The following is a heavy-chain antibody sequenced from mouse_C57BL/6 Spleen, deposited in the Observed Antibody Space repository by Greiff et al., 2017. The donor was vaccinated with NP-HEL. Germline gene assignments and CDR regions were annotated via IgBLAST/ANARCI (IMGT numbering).Heavy chain of an antibody. J-gene: IGHJ2*01. V-gene: IGHV5-16*01. CDR2: INYDGSST. D-gene: IGHD2-4*01. CDR3: ASYDYGEAYSFDY. CDR1: GFTFSDYY. Sequence: EVHLVESEGGLVQPGRSMKLSCTASGFTFSDYYMAWVRQVPEKGLEWVANINYDGSSTYYLDSLKSRFIISRDNAKNILYLQMSSLKSEDTATYYCASYDYGEAYSFDYWGQGTTLTVSS.